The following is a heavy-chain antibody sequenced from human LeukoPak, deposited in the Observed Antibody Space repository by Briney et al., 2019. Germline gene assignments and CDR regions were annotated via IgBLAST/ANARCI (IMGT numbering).Heavy chain of an antibody. CDR2: ISGSGGNT. D-gene: IGHD3-16*01. CDR1: GFIFSRFA. V-gene: IGHV3-23*01. Sequence: GGSLRLSCAASGFIFSRFAMSWVRQAPGKGLEWVSTISGSGGNTYYPDSVRGRFTISRDKSKNTLFLQMNSLRAEDTAVYYCASLRRITYFDYWGQGTLVTVSS. CDR3: ASLRRITYFDY. J-gene: IGHJ4*02.